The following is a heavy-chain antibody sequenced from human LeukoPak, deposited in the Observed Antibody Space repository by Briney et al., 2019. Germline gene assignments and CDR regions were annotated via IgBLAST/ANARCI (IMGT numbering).Heavy chain of an antibody. D-gene: IGHD1-26*01. J-gene: IGHJ3*02. Sequence: GGSLRLSCAASRFTFSDYGVNWVRQAPGKGLEWVTYINSRSSTIYYADSVRGRFTISRDNAKNSLYLQMNSLKAEDTAIYYCAREVGTPQAFDIWGQGTMVTVSS. CDR2: INSRSSTI. V-gene: IGHV3-48*01. CDR1: RFTFSDYG. CDR3: AREVGTPQAFDI.